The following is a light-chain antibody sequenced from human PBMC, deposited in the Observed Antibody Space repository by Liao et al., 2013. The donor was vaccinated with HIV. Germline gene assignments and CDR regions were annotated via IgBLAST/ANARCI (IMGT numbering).Light chain of an antibody. J-gene: IGLJ1*01. CDR2: YDS. CDR1: NIGSKS. CDR3: QVWDSSSDHYF. Sequence: SYVLTQPPSVSVAPGKTARITCGGNNIGSKSVHWYQQKPGQAPMLVIYYDSDRPSGIPERFSGSNSGNTATLTISRVEGGDEADYYCQVWDSSSDHYFFRTGTKVTVL. V-gene: IGLV3-21*04.